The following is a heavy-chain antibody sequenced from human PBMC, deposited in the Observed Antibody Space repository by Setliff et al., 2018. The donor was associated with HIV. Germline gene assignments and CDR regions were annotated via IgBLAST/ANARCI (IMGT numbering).Heavy chain of an antibody. CDR2: INSASGGT. J-gene: IGHJ3*02. V-gene: IGHV1-2*02. CDR3: ARDYLHVFDI. Sequence: GASVKVSCKASGYTFTDYYIHWVRQAPGQGLEWMGWINSASGGTNYAQNFQGRVTVTRDTSINTAYVELNSLKSDDTAVYYCARDYLHVFDIWGQGTTVTV. CDR1: GYTFTDYY.